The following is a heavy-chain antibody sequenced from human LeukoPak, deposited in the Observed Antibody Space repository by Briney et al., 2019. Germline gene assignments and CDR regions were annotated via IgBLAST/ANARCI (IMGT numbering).Heavy chain of an antibody. CDR1: GGSFSGYY. D-gene: IGHD5-18*01. CDR3: AREGYSDMDY. V-gene: IGHV4-34*01. J-gene: IGHJ4*02. Sequence: PSETLSLTCAVYGGSFSGYYWSWIRQPPGKGLEWIGEINHSGSTNYNPSLKSRATISVDTSKNQFSLKLSSVTAADTAVYYCAREGYSDMDYWGQGTLVTVSS. CDR2: INHSGST.